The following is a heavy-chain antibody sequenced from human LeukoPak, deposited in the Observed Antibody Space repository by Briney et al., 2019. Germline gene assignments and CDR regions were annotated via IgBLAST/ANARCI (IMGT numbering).Heavy chain of an antibody. Sequence: PSETLSLTCTVGGGSLSSHYWSWIRQPPGKGLELVGHIYYTGTTFYNPSLNSRVTISLDTSRNQFSLRLTSVTAADTAVYYCARFSSGCCTASCYLTNWGQGTLVTVSS. J-gene: IGHJ4*02. D-gene: IGHD2-2*01. V-gene: IGHV4-59*11. CDR2: IYYTGTT. CDR1: GGSLSSHY. CDR3: ARFSSGCCTASCYLTN.